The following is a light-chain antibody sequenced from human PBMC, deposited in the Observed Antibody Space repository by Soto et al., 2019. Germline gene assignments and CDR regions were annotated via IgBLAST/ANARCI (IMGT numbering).Light chain of an antibody. CDR3: QQRSNFSLG. Sequence: EIVLTQSPATLSLSPGERATLSCRASQSVSSYLAWYQQKPGQAPRLLIYDASNRATGIPARFSGSGSGTDFTLTISSLEPEDFAVYYCQQRSNFSLGFGGGTKVEIK. CDR2: DAS. V-gene: IGKV3-11*01. J-gene: IGKJ4*01. CDR1: QSVSSY.